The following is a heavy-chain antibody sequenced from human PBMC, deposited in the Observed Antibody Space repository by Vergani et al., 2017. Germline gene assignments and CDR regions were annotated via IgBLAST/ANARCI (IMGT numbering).Heavy chain of an antibody. J-gene: IGHJ3*02. CDR3: ARRLQLDDAFDI. D-gene: IGHD6-6*01. Sequence: QVQLQESGPGLVKPSQTLSLTCTVSGGSISSGSYYWGWIRQPPGKGLEWIGSIYYSGSTYYNPSLKSRVTISVDTSKNQFSLKLSSVTAADTAVYYCARRLQLDDAFDIWGQGTMVTVSS. CDR1: GGSISSGSYY. CDR2: IYYSGST. V-gene: IGHV4-39*01.